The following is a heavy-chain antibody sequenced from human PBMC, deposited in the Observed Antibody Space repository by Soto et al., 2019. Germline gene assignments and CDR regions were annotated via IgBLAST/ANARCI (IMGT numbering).Heavy chain of an antibody. CDR3: AKDIRDGVVAARRDYYYGMDV. J-gene: IGHJ6*02. CDR1: GFTFDDYT. D-gene: IGHD6-6*01. CDR2: ISWDGGST. V-gene: IGHV3-43*01. Sequence: PGGSLRLSCAASGFTFDDYTMHWVRQAPGKGLEWVSLISWDGGSTYYADSVKGRFTISRDNSKNSLYLQMNSLRTEDTALYYCAKDIRDGVVAARRDYYYGMDVWGQGTTVTVSS.